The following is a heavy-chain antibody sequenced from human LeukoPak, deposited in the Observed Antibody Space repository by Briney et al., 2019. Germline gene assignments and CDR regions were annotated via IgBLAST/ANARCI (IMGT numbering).Heavy chain of an antibody. CDR1: GLIFSSYW. D-gene: IGHD4-17*01. CDR2: IKQDGTET. Sequence: PGGSLRLSCAASGLIFSSYWMTWVRQAPGKGLEWVANIKQDGTETYYVDSLKGRFTISRDNAKNSLYLQLNSLRAEDTAVYYCARAPTVTTRVFASWGQGTLVTVSS. V-gene: IGHV3-7*05. J-gene: IGHJ5*01. CDR3: ARAPTVTTRVFAS.